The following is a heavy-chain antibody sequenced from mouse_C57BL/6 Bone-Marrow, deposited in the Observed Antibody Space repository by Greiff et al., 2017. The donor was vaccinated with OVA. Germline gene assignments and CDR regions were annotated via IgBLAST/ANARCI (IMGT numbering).Heavy chain of an antibody. J-gene: IGHJ3*01. V-gene: IGHV1-69*01. CDR2: IDPSDSYT. CDR3: AREYYGSSDWFAY. Sequence: QVQLQQPGAELVMPGASVKLSCKASGYTFTSYWMHWVKQRPGQGLEWIGEIDPSDSYTNYNQKFKGKSTLTVDKSSSTAYMQLSSLTSEDSAVYYGAREYYGSSDWFAYWGQGTLVTVSA. D-gene: IGHD1-1*01. CDR1: GYTFTSYW.